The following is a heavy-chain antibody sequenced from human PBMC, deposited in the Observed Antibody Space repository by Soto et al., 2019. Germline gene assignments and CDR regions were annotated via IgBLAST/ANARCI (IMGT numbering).Heavy chain of an antibody. CDR1: GFTFSSYA. J-gene: IGHJ4*02. CDR3: ARGQLPAATTYFDF. Sequence: QVHLVESGGGVVQPGGSLRLSGAAYGFTFSSYAIHWVREAPGKGLEWVAIIWFDGSNKYYADSVKGRFSISRDNSKNTLFLQMDSLRAEDTAVYYCARGQLPAATTYFDFWGQGTLVIVSS. D-gene: IGHD2-15*01. V-gene: IGHV3-33*01. CDR2: IWFDGSNK.